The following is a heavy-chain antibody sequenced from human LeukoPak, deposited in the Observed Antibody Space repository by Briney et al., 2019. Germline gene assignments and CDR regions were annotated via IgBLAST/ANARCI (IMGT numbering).Heavy chain of an antibody. CDR3: ARSLRQRSSDI. Sequence: GGSLRLSCAASGFTFSSYGMSWVRQAPGKGLEWVANIKQDGSEKYYVDSVKGRFTISRDNAKNSLYLQMNSLRAEDTAVYYCARSLRQRSSDIWGQGTMVTVSS. J-gene: IGHJ3*02. CDR1: GFTFSSYG. CDR2: IKQDGSEK. D-gene: IGHD6-25*01. V-gene: IGHV3-7*01.